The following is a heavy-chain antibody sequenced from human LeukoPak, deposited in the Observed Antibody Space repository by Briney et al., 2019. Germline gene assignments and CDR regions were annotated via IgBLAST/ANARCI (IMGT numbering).Heavy chain of an antibody. V-gene: IGHV3-23*01. CDR3: ARHLGYCSGGSCYSYYYYGMDV. Sequence: GGSLRLSCAASGITSSSYAMTWVRQAPGKGLEWVSSISGSGGRTLYADSVKGRFTISRDNFRNTMYLQMNSLRAEDTAVYYCARHLGYCSGGSCYSYYYYGMDVWGQGTTVTVSS. CDR2: ISGSGGRT. CDR1: GITSSSYA. J-gene: IGHJ6*02. D-gene: IGHD2-15*01.